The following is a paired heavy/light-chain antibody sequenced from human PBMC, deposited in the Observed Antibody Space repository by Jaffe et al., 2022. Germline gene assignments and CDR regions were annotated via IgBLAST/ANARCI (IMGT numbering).Light chain of an antibody. J-gene: IGLJ3*02. CDR1: SSDIGGYNY. V-gene: IGLV2-14*01. Sequence: QSALTQPASVSGSPGQSITISCTGSSSDIGGYNYVSWYQHHPGKAPKLMIYEVSHRPSGVPNRFSGSKSGNTASLTISGLQAEDEADYYCSSYTSSTTLGVFGGGTKLTVL. CDR2: EVS. CDR3: SSYTSSTTLGV.
Heavy chain of an antibody. CDR1: GFTFSSYG. CDR3: AKWPSMIQGIDH. V-gene: IGHV3-23*01. CDR2: ISGSGVST. Sequence: EVQLLDSGGGLVQSGGSLRLSCVASGFTFSSYGMSWVRQAPGKGLECVSSISGSGVSTYYADSVKGRFTISRDNSKNTLNLQMDSLRADDTAIYYCAKWPSMIQGIDHWGQGTLVTVSS. J-gene: IGHJ4*02. D-gene: IGHD3-10*01.